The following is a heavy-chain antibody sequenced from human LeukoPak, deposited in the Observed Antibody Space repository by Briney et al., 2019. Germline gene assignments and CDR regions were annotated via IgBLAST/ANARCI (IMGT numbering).Heavy chain of an antibody. D-gene: IGHD6-13*01. J-gene: IGHJ6*02. CDR2: INHSGST. V-gene: IGHV4-34*01. CDR1: GGSFSGYY. CDR3: ARRKSYSSSWSTYYYYGMDV. Sequence: SETLSLTCAVYGGSFSGYYWSWIRQPPGKGLEWIGEINHSGSTNYNPSLKSRVTISVDTSKNQFSLKLSSVTAADTAVYYCARRKSYSSSWSTYYYYGMDVWGQGTTVTVSS.